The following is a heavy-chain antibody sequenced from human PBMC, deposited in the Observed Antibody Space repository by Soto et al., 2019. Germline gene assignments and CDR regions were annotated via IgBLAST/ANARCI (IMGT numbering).Heavy chain of an antibody. J-gene: IGHJ4*02. V-gene: IGHV4-34*01. CDR3: ARGLTGYRTAELDY. D-gene: IGHD3-9*01. CDR1: GGSFSGYY. Sequence: QVQLQQWGAGLLKPSETLSLTCAVYGGSFSGYYWSWIRQPPGKGLEWIGEINHSGITNYNPSLKSRVTISVDTSKNQFSLKLSSVTAADTAVYYCARGLTGYRTAELDYWGKGTLVTVSS. CDR2: INHSGIT.